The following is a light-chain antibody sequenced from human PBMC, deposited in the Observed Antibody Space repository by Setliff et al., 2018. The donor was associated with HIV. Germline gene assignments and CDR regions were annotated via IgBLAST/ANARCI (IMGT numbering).Light chain of an antibody. Sequence: QSVLTQPPSVSGAPGQRVTISCTGSRSNIGAGYDVQWYQQLPGTAPKLVMFGNSNRPSGVPDRFSDSKSGTSAPLAISGLQAEDEADYYCQSYDSSLSGYVVGTGTKVTVL. V-gene: IGLV1-40*01. CDR1: RSNIGAGYD. CDR2: GNS. J-gene: IGLJ1*01. CDR3: QSYDSSLSGYV.